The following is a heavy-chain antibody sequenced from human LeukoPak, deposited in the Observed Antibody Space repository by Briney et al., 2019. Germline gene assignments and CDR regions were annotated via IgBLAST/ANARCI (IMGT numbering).Heavy chain of an antibody. D-gene: IGHD6-19*01. CDR3: ARHTAVAEVFDY. CDR2: IYYSGST. CDR1: GGSISSYY. V-gene: IGHV4-59*08. Sequence: SETLSLTCTVSGGSISSYYWSWIRQPPGKGLEWIGYIYYSGSTNYNPSLKSRVTISVDTSKNQFSLKLSSVTAADTAVYYCARHTAVAEVFDYWGQGTLVTVSS. J-gene: IGHJ4*02.